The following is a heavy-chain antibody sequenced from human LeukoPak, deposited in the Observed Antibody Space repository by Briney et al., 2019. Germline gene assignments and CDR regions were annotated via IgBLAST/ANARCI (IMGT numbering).Heavy chain of an antibody. CDR1: GGSISSGGYY. D-gene: IGHD6-13*01. V-gene: IGHV4-31*11. J-gene: IGHJ6*02. Sequence: SQTLSLTCAVSGGSISSGGYYWSWIRQHPGKGLEWIGYIYYSGSTYCNPSLKGRVTISVDTSKNQFSLKLSSVTAADTAVYYCARDVTRDSSSWYVLGMDVWGQGTTVTVSS. CDR2: IYYSGST. CDR3: ARDVTRDSSSWYVLGMDV.